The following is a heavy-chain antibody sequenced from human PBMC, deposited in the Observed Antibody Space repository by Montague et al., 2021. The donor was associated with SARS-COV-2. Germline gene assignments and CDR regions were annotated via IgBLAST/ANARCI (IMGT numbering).Heavy chain of an antibody. Sequence: SETLSLTCTVSGGSISSYYWSWIRQPPGKGLEWIGYIYYSESTNYNPSLKSRVTISVDTSKNQFSLKLSSVTAADTAVYYCARVPFVAVAGTLLPYYYYYGMDVWGQGTTVTVSS. CDR2: IYYSEST. V-gene: IGHV4-59*01. D-gene: IGHD6-19*01. J-gene: IGHJ6*02. CDR3: ARVPFVAVAGTLLPYYYYYGMDV. CDR1: GGSISSYY.